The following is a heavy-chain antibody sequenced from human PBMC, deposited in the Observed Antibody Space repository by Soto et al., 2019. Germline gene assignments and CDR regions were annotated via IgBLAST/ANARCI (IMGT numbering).Heavy chain of an antibody. CDR2: MNPKSGNT. CDR1: GYTFTNYD. V-gene: IGHV1-8*01. D-gene: IGHD3-16*01. CDR3: ARVWGSIDY. Sequence: QVQLVQSGAEVKKPGASVKVSCKASGYTFTNYDINWVRQATGQGLEWMGWMNPKSGNTGFAQQFQGRATMTRNTAISTAYMKLSSLRSDDTAVYYCARVWGSIDYWGQGTLLTVSS. J-gene: IGHJ4*02.